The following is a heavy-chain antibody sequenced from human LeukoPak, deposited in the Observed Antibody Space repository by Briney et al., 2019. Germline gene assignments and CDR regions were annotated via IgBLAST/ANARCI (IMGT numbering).Heavy chain of an antibody. CDR3: ARALPYCGGDCYSGGWFDP. Sequence: QPGRSLRLSCAASGFTFSSYAMHWVRQAPGKGLEWVAVISYDGSNKYYADSVKGRFTISRDNSKNTLYLQMNSLRAEDTAVYYCARALPYCGGDCYSGGWFDPWGQGTLVTVSS. CDR2: ISYDGSNK. CDR1: GFTFSSYA. V-gene: IGHV3-30-3*01. J-gene: IGHJ5*02. D-gene: IGHD2-21*02.